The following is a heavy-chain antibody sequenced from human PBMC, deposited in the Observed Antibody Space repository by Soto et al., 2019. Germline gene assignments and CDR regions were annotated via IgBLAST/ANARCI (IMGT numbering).Heavy chain of an antibody. D-gene: IGHD2-2*02. Sequence: QVQLQESGPGLVKPSETLSLTCTVSGGSISSYYWSWIRQPPGKGLEWIGYIYYSGSTNYNPSLKSRVTISVDTSKNQFSLKLSSVTAADTAVYYCARDRRYCSSTSCYNGGWFDPWGQGTLVTVSS. CDR2: IYYSGST. V-gene: IGHV4-59*01. CDR1: GGSISSYY. CDR3: ARDRRYCSSTSCYNGGWFDP. J-gene: IGHJ5*02.